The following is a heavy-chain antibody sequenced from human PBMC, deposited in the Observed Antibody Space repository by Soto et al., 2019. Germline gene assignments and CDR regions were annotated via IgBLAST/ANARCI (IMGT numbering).Heavy chain of an antibody. CDR3: ASFLAGRYNWNRDY. Sequence: QVQLQQWGAGLLKPSETLSLTCAVYGGSFSGYYWSWIRQPPGKGLEWIGEINHSGSTNYNPSLKSRVTISVDTSKNQFSLMLSSVTAADTAVYYCASFLAGRYNWNRDYWGQGTLVTVSS. CDR2: INHSGST. J-gene: IGHJ4*02. V-gene: IGHV4-34*01. D-gene: IGHD1-20*01. CDR1: GGSFSGYY.